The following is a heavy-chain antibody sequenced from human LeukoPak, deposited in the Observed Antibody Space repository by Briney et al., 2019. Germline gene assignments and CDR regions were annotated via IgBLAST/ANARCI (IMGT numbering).Heavy chain of an antibody. V-gene: IGHV3-11*01. CDR1: GFTFSDYY. CDR3: ARGVKSAIGKWNYVWFDP. CDR2: ISSSGSTI. Sequence: PGGSLRLSCAASGFTFSDYYMSWIRQAPGKGLEWVSYISSSGSTIYYADSVKGRFTISRDNAKNSLYLQMNSLRAEDTAVYYCARGVKSAIGKWNYVWFDPWGPGTLVTVSS. J-gene: IGHJ5*02. D-gene: IGHD1-7*01.